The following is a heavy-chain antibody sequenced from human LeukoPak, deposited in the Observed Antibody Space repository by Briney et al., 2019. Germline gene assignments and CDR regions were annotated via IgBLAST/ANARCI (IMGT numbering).Heavy chain of an antibody. D-gene: IGHD4-17*01. Sequence: ASVNVSCKVSGYRLTELYIYWVRQAPGEGPEWMGGFDPEDDRGIYAQKFQGRVTMTEDTSTNTAYMELSSLRSEDSAMYYCAAPSARSTVTTWSAFDLWGQGTMVTVSS. CDR2: FDPEDDRG. J-gene: IGHJ3*01. CDR3: AAPSARSTVTTWSAFDL. CDR1: GYRLTELY. V-gene: IGHV1-24*01.